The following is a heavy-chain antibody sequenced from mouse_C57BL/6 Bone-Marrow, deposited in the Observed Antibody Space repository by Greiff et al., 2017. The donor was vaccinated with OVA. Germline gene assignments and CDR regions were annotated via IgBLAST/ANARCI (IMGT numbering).Heavy chain of an antibody. V-gene: IGHV8-12*01. J-gene: IGHJ3*01. D-gene: IGHD2-4*01. CDR1: GFSLSTSGMG. Sequence: VKLMESGPGILQSSQTLSLTCSFSGFSLSTSGMGVSWIRQPSGKGLEWLAHIYWDDDKRYNPSLKSRLTISKDTSRNQVFLKITSVDTADTATYYCARTFYYDYDDGGAWFAYWGQGTLVTVSA. CDR2: IYWDDDK. CDR3: ARTFYYDYDDGGAWFAY.